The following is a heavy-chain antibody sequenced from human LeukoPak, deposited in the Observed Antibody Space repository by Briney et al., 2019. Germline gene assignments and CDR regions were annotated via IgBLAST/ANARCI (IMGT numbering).Heavy chain of an antibody. D-gene: IGHD6-19*01. J-gene: IGHJ4*02. V-gene: IGHV1-2*06. CDR1: GYTFTGYY. CDR3: ARPQLVASSGWIYLDY. CDR2: INPNSGGT. Sequence: ASVKVSCKASGYTFTGYYMHWVRQAPGQGLEWMGRINPNSGGTNYAQKFQGRVTMTRDTSISTAYMELSRLRSDDTAVYYCARPQLVASSGWIYLDYWGQGTLVTVSS.